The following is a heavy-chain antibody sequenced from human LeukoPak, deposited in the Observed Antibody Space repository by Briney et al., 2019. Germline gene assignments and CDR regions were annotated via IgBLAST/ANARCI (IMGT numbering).Heavy chain of an antibody. J-gene: IGHJ4*02. D-gene: IGHD6-19*01. CDR3: ARQVWSGWSREFDY. CDR2: ISSSGSTI. V-gene: IGHV3-11*01. Sequence: PGGSLRLSCAASGFTFGDYYMSWIRQAPGKGLEWVSYISSSGSTIYYADSVKGRFTISRDNAKNSLYLQMNSLSAEDTAVYYCARQVWSGWSREFDYWGQGTLVTVSS. CDR1: GFTFGDYY.